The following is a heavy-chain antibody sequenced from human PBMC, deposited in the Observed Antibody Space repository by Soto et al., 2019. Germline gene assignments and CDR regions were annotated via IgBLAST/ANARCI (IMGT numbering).Heavy chain of an antibody. Sequence: QVQLVQSGAEVKKPGSSVKVSCKASGGTFSSYTISWVRQAPGQGLEWMGRIIPILGIANYAQKFQGRVTITVDKSASKAYMELSSLRAEDTAVYYCARAAAAQGGWFDPWGQGTLVTVSS. D-gene: IGHD2-2*01. V-gene: IGHV1-69*02. CDR2: IIPILGIA. CDR3: ARAAAAQGGWFDP. J-gene: IGHJ5*02. CDR1: GGTFSSYT.